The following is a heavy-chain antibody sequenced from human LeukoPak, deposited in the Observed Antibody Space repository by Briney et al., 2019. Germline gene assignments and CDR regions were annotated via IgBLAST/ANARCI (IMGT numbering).Heavy chain of an antibody. Sequence: SETLSLTCTVSGYSIRSGYYWGWIRQSPGKGLGWIRNIYQTGSTYYNPSLKSRVTISMDTTWNQFSLTLSSVTAGDTAGGRCVGDIWWQLYDFCGWGQGILVSVPS. J-gene: IGHJ1*01. CDR3: VGDIWWQLYDFCG. CDR1: GYSIRSGYY. V-gene: IGHV4-38-2*02. D-gene: IGHD3-3*01. CDR2: IYQTGST.